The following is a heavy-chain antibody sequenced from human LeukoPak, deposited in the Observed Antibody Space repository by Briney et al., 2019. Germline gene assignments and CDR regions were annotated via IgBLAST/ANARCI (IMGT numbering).Heavy chain of an antibody. D-gene: IGHD6-13*01. Sequence: GGSLRLSCAASGFTFSSYAMSWVRQAPGKGLEWVSAISGSGGTGTYYADSVKGRFTISRDNSKNTLYLQMNSLRAEDTAVYYCARKGQGSNWAAEYFQNWGQGTLVTVSS. CDR2: ISGSGGTGT. V-gene: IGHV3-23*01. J-gene: IGHJ1*01. CDR1: GFTFSSYA. CDR3: ARKGQGSNWAAEYFQN.